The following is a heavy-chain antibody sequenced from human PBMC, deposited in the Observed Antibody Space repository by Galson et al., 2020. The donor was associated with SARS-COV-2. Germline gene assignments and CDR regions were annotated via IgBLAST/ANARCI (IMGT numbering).Heavy chain of an antibody. CDR1: GFTFSSYA. Sequence: TGGSLRLSCAASGFTFSSYAMHWVRQAPGKGLEWVAVISNDGSNRYYADSVKGRFTISRANSKNTLFLQMHSLRVEDTAVYYCARGPRFGEVLAPCDSCGQGTLVAGSS. D-gene: IGHD3-10*01. J-gene: IGHJ4*02. CDR2: ISNDGSNR. V-gene: IGHV3-30-3*01. CDR3: ARGPRFGEVLAPCDS.